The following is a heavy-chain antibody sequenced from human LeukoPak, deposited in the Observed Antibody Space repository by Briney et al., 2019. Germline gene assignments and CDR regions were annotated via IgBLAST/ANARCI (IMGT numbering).Heavy chain of an antibody. V-gene: IGHV1-46*01. CDR2: ITADGTNT. CDR1: GYGFTRFY. D-gene: IGHD6-6*01. Sequence: ASVKVPCKESGYGFTRFYVHWVRQAPGEGLEWLGMITADGTNTNYAQKFKARFTMTTDASTSTVYMELSSLRSEDTAIYYCAREFPSSLFFDQWGQGTLVTVSS. CDR3: AREFPSSLFFDQ. J-gene: IGHJ4*02.